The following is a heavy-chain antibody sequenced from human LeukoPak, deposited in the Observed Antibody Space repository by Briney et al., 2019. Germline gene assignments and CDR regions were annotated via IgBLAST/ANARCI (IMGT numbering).Heavy chain of an antibody. CDR3: ARGSYCSSTSCYSNDAFDI. D-gene: IGHD2-2*01. CDR2: IYYSGST. J-gene: IGHJ3*02. Sequence: KPSETLSLTCTVSGGSISSSSYYWGWIRQPPGKGLEWIGSIYYSGSTYYNPSLKSRVTISVDTSKNQFSLKLSSVTAADTAVYYCARGSYCSSTSCYSNDAFDIWGQGTMVTVSS. CDR1: GGSISSSSYY. V-gene: IGHV4-39*07.